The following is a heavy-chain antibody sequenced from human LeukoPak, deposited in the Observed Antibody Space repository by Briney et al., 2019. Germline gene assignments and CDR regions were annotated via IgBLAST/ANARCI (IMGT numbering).Heavy chain of an antibody. CDR2: INWNGGST. V-gene: IGHV3-20*04. CDR1: GFTFSSCG. Sequence: GGSLRLSCAASGFTFSSCGMSWVRQAPGKGLEWVSGINWNGGSTGYADSVKGRFTISRDNAKNSLYLQMNSLRAEDTALYYCARAGLYNWNYEGTAYFDYWGQGTLVTVSS. J-gene: IGHJ4*02. D-gene: IGHD1-7*01. CDR3: ARAGLYNWNYEGTAYFDY.